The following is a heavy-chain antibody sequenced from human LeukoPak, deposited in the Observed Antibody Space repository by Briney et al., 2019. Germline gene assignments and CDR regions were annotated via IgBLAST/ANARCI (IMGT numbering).Heavy chain of an antibody. D-gene: IGHD5-18*01. V-gene: IGHV4-61*02. CDR1: GGSISSGSYY. J-gene: IGHJ4*02. CDR2: IYTSGST. Sequence: KSSETLSLTCTVSGGSISSGSYYWSWIRQPAGKGLEWIGRIYTSGSTNSNPSLKSRVTISVDTSKNQFSLKLSSVTAADTAVYYCAKAGDTAMVTLGYYFDYWGQGTLVTVSS. CDR3: AKAGDTAMVTLGYYFDY.